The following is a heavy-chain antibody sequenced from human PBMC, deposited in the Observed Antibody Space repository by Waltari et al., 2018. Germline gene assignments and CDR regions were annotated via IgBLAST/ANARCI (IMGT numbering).Heavy chain of an antibody. J-gene: IGHJ4*02. D-gene: IGHD2-2*01. CDR1: GDSVTSHY. CDR2: IYYSGIK. V-gene: IGHV4-59*02. Sequence: QVQLQESGPGLVKPSETLSLTCTVSGDSVTSHYWSWIRQPPGKGLEWVGYIYYSGIKSQNPSLKSRVTMSIEKSKNQLSLELTSVTAADTAVYYCVKNGQPAGDWGQGTLVTVSS. CDR3: VKNGQPAGD.